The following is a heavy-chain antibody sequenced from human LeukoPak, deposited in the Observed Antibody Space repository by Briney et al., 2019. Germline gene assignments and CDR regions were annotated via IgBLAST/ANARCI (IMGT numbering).Heavy chain of an antibody. D-gene: IGHD3-10*01. CDR2: ISSSSSYI. J-gene: IGHJ6*02. V-gene: IGHV3-21*01. CDR1: GFTFSSYS. CDR3: ARDLFTAWFRNMDV. Sequence: PGGSLRLSCAASGFTFSSYSMNWVRQAPGKGLEWVSSISSSSSYIYYADSVKGRFTISRDNAKNSLYLQMNSLRAEDTAVYYCARDLFTAWFRNMDVWGQGTTVTVSS.